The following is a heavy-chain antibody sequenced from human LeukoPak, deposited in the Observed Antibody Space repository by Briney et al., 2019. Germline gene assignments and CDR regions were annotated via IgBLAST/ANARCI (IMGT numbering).Heavy chain of an antibody. CDR3: ARHAGADGSNWSYFDY. V-gene: IGHV4-59*08. Sequence: PSETLSLTCTVSGGSISSYYWSWIRQPPGKGPEWIGYIYYSGSTYYNPSLRSRLTILVDTSRNQFSLKLYSVTAADTAVYYCARHAGADGSNWSYFDYWGQGTLVTVSS. CDR2: IYYSGST. CDR1: GGSISSYY. J-gene: IGHJ4*02. D-gene: IGHD6-13*01.